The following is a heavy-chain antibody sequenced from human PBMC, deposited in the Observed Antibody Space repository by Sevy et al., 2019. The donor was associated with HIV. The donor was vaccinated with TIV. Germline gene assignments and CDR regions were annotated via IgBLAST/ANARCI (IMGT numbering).Heavy chain of an antibody. CDR1: GGTFSSYA. D-gene: IGHD6-13*01. CDR2: IIPIFGTA. V-gene: IGHV1-69*13. CDR3: AGGGLAAAANSNNWFDP. Sequence: ASVKVSCKASGGTFSSYAISWVRQAPGQGLEWMGGIIPIFGTANYAQKFQGRVTITADESTSTAYMELSSLRSEDTAVYYCAGGGLAAAANSNNWFDPWGQGTLVTVSS. J-gene: IGHJ5*01.